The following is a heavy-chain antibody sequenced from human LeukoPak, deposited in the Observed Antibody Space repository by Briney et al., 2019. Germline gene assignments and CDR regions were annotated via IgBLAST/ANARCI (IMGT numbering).Heavy chain of an antibody. D-gene: IGHD1/OR15-1a*01. V-gene: IGHV3-74*01. CDR1: GFTFSSYW. CDR3: ALNRGGSTRFDP. CDR2: INSDGSST. Sequence: PGGSLRLSCTASGFTFSSYWMHWVRQAPGKGLVWVSRINSDGSSTSYADSVKGRFTISRDNAKNTLYLQMNSLRAEDTAVYYYALNRGGSTRFDPWSQGTLVTVSS. J-gene: IGHJ5*02.